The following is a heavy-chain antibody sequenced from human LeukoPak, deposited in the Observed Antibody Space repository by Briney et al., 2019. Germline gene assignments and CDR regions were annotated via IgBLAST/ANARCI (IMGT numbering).Heavy chain of an antibody. J-gene: IGHJ4*02. D-gene: IGHD3-22*01. Sequence: PSETLSLTCTVSGGSISSSGYYWGWIRQPPGKGLEWIGSIHYSGSAYYNPSLKSRVTISADTSKNQYSLHLSSVTAADTAVYYCARMTHYSNGSGYPDDWGQGTLVTVSS. V-gene: IGHV4-39*07. CDR1: GGSISSSGYY. CDR2: IHYSGSA. CDR3: ARMTHYSNGSGYPDD.